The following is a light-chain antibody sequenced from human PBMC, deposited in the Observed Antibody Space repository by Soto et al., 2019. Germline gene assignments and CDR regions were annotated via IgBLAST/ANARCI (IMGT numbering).Light chain of an antibody. J-gene: IGKJ1*01. CDR3: QKYGSSPTK. V-gene: IGKV3-20*01. Sequence: EIVLTHSPGTLSFSPLEIANLFCSSSQSFTTSQLAWYQQRPGQAPRVLIFGASRRATGIPDRFSGSGSGTDFTLTISRLEPEDFAVYYCQKYGSSPTKFGQGTKVDIK. CDR2: GAS. CDR1: QSFTTSQ.